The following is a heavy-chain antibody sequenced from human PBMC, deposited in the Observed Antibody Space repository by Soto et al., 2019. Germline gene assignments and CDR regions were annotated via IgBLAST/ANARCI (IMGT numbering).Heavy chain of an antibody. D-gene: IGHD3-10*01. Sequence: QMQLVQSGAEVKERGSSVKISCKTSGGTFNTYALTWVRQAPGQGLEWIGGIIPIFGIKNVAQRFQGRVTINADESLTTAYMEMTSLRSDDTAVYYCATEAGDHWGQGTLVTVS. V-gene: IGHV1-69*01. CDR3: ATEAGDH. CDR2: IIPIFGIK. CDR1: GGTFNTYA. J-gene: IGHJ4*02.